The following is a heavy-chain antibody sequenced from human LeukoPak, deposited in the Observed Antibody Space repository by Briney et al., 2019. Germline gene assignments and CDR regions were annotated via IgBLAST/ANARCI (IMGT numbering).Heavy chain of an antibody. D-gene: IGHD6-13*01. Sequence: GGSLRLSCAASGFTFSSYAMSWVRQAPGKGLEWVANIKQDGSEKYYVDSVKGRFTISRDNAKNSLYLQMNSLRAEDTAVYYCARRPYSSSWYGPRHYYYGMDVWGQGTTVTVSS. J-gene: IGHJ6*02. CDR3: ARRPYSSSWYGPRHYYYGMDV. CDR1: GFTFSSYA. CDR2: IKQDGSEK. V-gene: IGHV3-7*01.